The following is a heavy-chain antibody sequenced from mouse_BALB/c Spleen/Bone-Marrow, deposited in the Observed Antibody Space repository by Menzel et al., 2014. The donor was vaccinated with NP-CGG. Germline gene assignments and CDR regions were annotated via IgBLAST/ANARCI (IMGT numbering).Heavy chain of an antibody. Sequence: DVKLQESGAELVKPGASVKLSCTASGFNIKDTYMHWVKQRPEQGLEWIGRIDPANGNTKYDPKFQGKATITADISSNTAYLQLSSLTSEDTAVYYCARNGNYGAWFAYWGQGTLVTVSA. D-gene: IGHD2-1*01. CDR1: GFNIKDTY. V-gene: IGHV14-3*02. J-gene: IGHJ3*01. CDR2: IDPANGNT. CDR3: ARNGNYGAWFAY.